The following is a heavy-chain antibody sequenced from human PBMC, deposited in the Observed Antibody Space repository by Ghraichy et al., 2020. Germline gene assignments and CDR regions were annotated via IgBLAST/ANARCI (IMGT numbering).Heavy chain of an antibody. Sequence: SETLSLTCTVSGGYISSSSYYWGWIRQPPGKGLEWIGSIYYSGSTYYNPSLKSRVTISVDTSKNQFSLKLSSVTAADTAVYYCARDIVVVVAATLDTTRWFDHRGQGTLVTVSS. D-gene: IGHD2-15*01. CDR3: ARDIVVVVAATLDTTRWFDH. CDR1: GGYISSSSYY. CDR2: IYYSGST. J-gene: IGHJ5*02. V-gene: IGHV4-39*01.